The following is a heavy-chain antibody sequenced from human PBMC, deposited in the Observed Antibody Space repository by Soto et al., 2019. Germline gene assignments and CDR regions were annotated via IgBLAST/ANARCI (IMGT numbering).Heavy chain of an antibody. CDR1: GFTVSSYA. CDR3: ARLTMVRGVAYYYYGMDV. D-gene: IGHD3-10*01. J-gene: IGHJ6*02. V-gene: IGHV3-23*01. Sequence: GGSLRLSCAASGFTVSSYAMSWVRQAPGKGLEWVSAISGSGGSTYYADSVKGRFTISRDNSKNTLYLQWSNLKASDTAMYYCARLTMVRGVAYYYYGMDVWGQGTTVTVSS. CDR2: ISGSGGST.